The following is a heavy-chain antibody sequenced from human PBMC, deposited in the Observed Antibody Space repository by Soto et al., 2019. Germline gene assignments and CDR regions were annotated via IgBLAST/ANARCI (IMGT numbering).Heavy chain of an antibody. CDR3: AGVRITVTTEGWFDP. J-gene: IGHJ5*02. CDR2: IIPMFGPA. D-gene: IGHD1-1*01. V-gene: IGHV1-69*01. Sequence: QVQLVQSRAEVREPGSSVKVSCKASGGTFSTDAISWVRQAPGQGLEWMGGIIPMFGPANYAREFQGRVTINADESTSTTYVELSSLRSEDTAVYYCAGVRITVTTEGWFDPWGQGNLVTVSS. CDR1: GGTFSTDA.